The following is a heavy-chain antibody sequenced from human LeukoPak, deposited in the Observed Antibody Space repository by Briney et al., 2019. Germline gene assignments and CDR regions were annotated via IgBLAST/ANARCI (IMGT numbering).Heavy chain of an antibody. CDR2: IKQDGSDI. J-gene: IGHJ4*02. CDR3: ARGGWYYFDY. CDR1: GFTFSSHW. V-gene: IGHV3-7*04. Sequence: GGSLRLSRAASGFTFSSHWMSWVRQAPGKGLEWVACIKQDGSDIYYVDSVKGRFTISRDNAKNSPYLQMNSPRAEDTAVYYCARGGWYYFDYWGQGTLVTVPS. D-gene: IGHD3-22*01.